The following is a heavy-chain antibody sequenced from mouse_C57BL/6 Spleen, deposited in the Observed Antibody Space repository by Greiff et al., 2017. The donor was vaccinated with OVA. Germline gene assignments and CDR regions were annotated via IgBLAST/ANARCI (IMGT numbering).Heavy chain of an antibody. CDR3: ARRLNWDEVDY. CDR1: GYAFSSSW. D-gene: IGHD4-1*01. CDR2: IYPGDGDT. J-gene: IGHJ2*01. V-gene: IGHV1-82*01. Sequence: SGPELVKPGASVKISCKASGYAFSSSWLNWVKQRPGKGLEWIGRIYPGDGDTNYNGKFKGKATLTADKSSSTAYMQLSSLTSEDSAVYFCARRLNWDEVDYWGQGTTLTVSS.